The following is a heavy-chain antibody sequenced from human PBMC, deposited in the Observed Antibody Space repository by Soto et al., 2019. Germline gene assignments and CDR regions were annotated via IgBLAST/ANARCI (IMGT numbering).Heavy chain of an antibody. Sequence: SETLSLTCTVSGGSVSRDSNFWSWIRQPPGKGLEWIGYIYYSGPTRYNPSLESRVTISIDSSKNQVSLNLASVTAADTAVYYCARGYSHYAHWGRGTLVTVSS. CDR1: GGSVSRDSNF. V-gene: IGHV4-61*01. J-gene: IGHJ4*02. D-gene: IGHD4-4*01. CDR2: IYYSGPT. CDR3: ARGYSHYAH.